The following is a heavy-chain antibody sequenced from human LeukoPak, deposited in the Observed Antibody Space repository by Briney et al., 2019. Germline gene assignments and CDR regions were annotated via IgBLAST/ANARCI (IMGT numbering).Heavy chain of an antibody. CDR2: INHRGST. D-gene: IGHD6-19*01. CDR1: GGSSSGYY. V-gene: IGHV4-34*01. Sequence: SETLSLTCAVYGGSSSGYYWSWIRQPPGKGRGWIGEINHRGSTNYNPSLKSRVTISVDTSKNQFSLKLSSVTAADTAVYYCARVFQSSRIAVAGMYPYYYMDVWGKGTTVTVSS. J-gene: IGHJ6*03. CDR3: ARVFQSSRIAVAGMYPYYYMDV.